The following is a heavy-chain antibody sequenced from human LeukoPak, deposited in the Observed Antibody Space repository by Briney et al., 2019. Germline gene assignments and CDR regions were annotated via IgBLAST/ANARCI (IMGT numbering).Heavy chain of an antibody. J-gene: IGHJ5*02. CDR1: GGSFSGYY. V-gene: IGHV4-34*01. CDR3: ARGGYYQHNWFDP. Sequence: SETLSLTCAVYGGSFSGYYWSWIRQPPGKGLEWIGEINHSGSTNYNPSLKSRVTISVDTSKNQFSLKLSSVTAADTAVYYCARGGYYQHNWFDPWGQGTLVTVSS. D-gene: IGHD3-22*01. CDR2: INHSGST.